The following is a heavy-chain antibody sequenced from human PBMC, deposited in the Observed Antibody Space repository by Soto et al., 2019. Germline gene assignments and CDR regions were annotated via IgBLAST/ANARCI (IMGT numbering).Heavy chain of an antibody. Sequence: LRLSCAACGFAFSSYWMSWVRQAPGKGLEWVANIKQDGSEKYYVDSVKGRFTISRDNAKNSLYLQMNSLRAEDTAVYYCARLSPVLEIGDAFDIWGQGTTVTVSS. CDR3: ARLSPVLEIGDAFDI. D-gene: IGHD2-21*01. CDR2: IKQDGSEK. CDR1: GFAFSSYW. J-gene: IGHJ3*02. V-gene: IGHV3-7*01.